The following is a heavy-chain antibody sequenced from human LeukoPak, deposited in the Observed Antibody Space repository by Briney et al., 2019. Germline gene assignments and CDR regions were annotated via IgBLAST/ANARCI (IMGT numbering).Heavy chain of an antibody. CDR1: Y. D-gene: IGHD2-21*01. Sequence: YWIGWVRQMPGKGLEWMGIIYYSGSTYYNPSLKSRVTISVDTSKNQFSLKLSSVTAADTAVYYCARVSGGDHYYYYYMDVWGKGTTVTVSS. J-gene: IGHJ6*03. V-gene: IGHV4-30-4*08. CDR3: ARVSGGDHYYYYYMDV. CDR2: IYYSGST.